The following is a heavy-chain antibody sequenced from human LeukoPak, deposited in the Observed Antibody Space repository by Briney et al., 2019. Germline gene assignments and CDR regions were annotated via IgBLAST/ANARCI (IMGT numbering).Heavy chain of an antibody. CDR2: RNPNSGNT. CDR3: ARGVSRRGSTSLYYFDY. V-gene: IGHV1-8*01. Sequence: SVKVSCKASGYTFTSYDINWVRQATGQGLEWMGWRNPNSGNTGYAQKFQGRVTMTRNTSISTAYMELSSLRSEDTAVYYCARGVSRRGSTSLYYFDYWGQGTLVTVSS. CDR1: GYTFTSYD. J-gene: IGHJ4*02. D-gene: IGHD2-2*01.